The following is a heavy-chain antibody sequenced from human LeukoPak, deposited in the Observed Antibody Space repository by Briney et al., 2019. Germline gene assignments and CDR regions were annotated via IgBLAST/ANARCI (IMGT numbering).Heavy chain of an antibody. CDR2: MKQDGSEK. Sequence: GGSLRLSCAASGFTFSSYWMSWVRQAPGKGLEWVANMKQDGSEKYHVDSVKGRFSISRNNAKNSLYLQMDSLRAEDTAVYYCTRVSTTDDYWGQGTLVTVSS. CDR1: GFTFSSYW. CDR3: TRVSTTDDY. J-gene: IGHJ4*02. V-gene: IGHV3-7*04. D-gene: IGHD2/OR15-2a*01.